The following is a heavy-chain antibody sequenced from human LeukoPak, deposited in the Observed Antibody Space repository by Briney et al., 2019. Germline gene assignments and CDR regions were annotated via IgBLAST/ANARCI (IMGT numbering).Heavy chain of an antibody. Sequence: SVKVSCKASGFTFTSSAMQWVRQARGQRLEWIRWIVVGSGNTNYAQKFQERVTITRDMSTSTAYMELSSLRSEDTAVYYCAALSIVEPRNPDPFDYWGQGALVTVSS. CDR3: AALSIVEPRNPDPFDY. CDR1: GFTFTSSA. D-gene: IGHD1-26*01. J-gene: IGHJ4*02. V-gene: IGHV1-58*02. CDR2: IVVGSGNT.